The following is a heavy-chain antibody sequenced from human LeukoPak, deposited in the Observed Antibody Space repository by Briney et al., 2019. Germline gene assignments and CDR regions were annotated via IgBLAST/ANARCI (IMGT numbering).Heavy chain of an antibody. V-gene: IGHV3-23*01. Sequence: PGGSLRLSCAASRFTFSNYAMSWVRQAPGKGLEWVSGISGSGGSTYYADSVKGRFTISRDNSKNTLFLQINNLRAEDTAVYYCAKDGIHSSSSGNWGQGTLVTVSS. CDR1: RFTFSNYA. J-gene: IGHJ4*02. CDR2: ISGSGGST. D-gene: IGHD6-6*01. CDR3: AKDGIHSSSSGN.